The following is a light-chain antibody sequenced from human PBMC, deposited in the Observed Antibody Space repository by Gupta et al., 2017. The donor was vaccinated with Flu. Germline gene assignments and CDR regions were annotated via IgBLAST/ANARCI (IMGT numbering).Light chain of an antibody. CDR3: QSYDSSLSGWL. Sequence: QSVLTQPPSVSGAPGQTVTISCTGGSSNIGANYDVHWYRHLPGTAPTLLIYAINKRPSGVPDRFSGSKSGPSASLAITGLQAEDEADYYCQSYDSSLSGWLFGGGTKLTVL. CDR1: SSNIGANYD. J-gene: IGLJ3*02. CDR2: AIN. V-gene: IGLV1-40*01.